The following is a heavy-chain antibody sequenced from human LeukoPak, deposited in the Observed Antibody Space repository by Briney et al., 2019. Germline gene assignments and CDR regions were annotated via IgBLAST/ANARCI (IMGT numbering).Heavy chain of an antibody. V-gene: IGHV1-18*01. CDR3: ARDFPSSWSRRGGRYNWFDP. J-gene: IGHJ5*02. Sequence: GASVKVSCKASGYTFTSYGISWVRQAPGQGLEWMGWISAYNGNTNYAQKLQGRVTMTTDTSTSTAYMELRSLRSDDTAVYYCARDFPSSWSRRGGRYNWFDPWGQGTLVTVSS. CDR1: GYTFTSYG. D-gene: IGHD6-13*01. CDR2: ISAYNGNT.